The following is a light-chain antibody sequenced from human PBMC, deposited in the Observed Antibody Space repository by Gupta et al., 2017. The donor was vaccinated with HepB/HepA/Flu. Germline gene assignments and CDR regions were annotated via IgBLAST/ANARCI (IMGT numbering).Light chain of an antibody. CDR2: DNN. J-gene: IGLJ3*02. Sequence: QSAFTQPPSVSAAPGHTVTIPCSGSISNLGDNYVSWYHQPPGTAPKLRIYDNNKRPSGIPDRFSGAKSGTSATLGITGLQTGDEDDYYCGTWGSSRHADRVFGGGTKLTVL. CDR3: GTWGSSRHADRV. CDR1: ISNLGDNY. V-gene: IGLV1-51*01.